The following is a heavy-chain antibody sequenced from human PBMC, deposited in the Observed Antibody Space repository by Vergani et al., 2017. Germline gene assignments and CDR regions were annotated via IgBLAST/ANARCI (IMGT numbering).Heavy chain of an antibody. CDR2: IYSTGST. D-gene: IGHD3-22*01. Sequence: QVQLEESGPGLVKPSETLSLTCTVSGGSFNTYYWSWIRQSPGKGLEWIGYIYSTGSTNYNPSLNSRVTMSVDTSKNQFSLKLSSVTAAETAVYYCARVRRDDSSGYYYYYGMDVWGQGP. CDR3: ARVRRDDSSGYYYYYGMDV. V-gene: IGHV4-59*08. J-gene: IGHJ6*02. CDR1: GGSFNTYY.